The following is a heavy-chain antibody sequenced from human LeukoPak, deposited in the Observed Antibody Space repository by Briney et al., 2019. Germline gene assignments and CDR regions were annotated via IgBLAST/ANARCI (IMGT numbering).Heavy chain of an antibody. Sequence: NPSETLSLTCTVSGGSISSSSYFWSWIRQPPGKGLEWIGYIFYNGSTNYNPSLKSRVTISVDTSKNQFSLKLSSVTAADTAVYYCARGASLTTVVTRGNYMDVWGKGTTVTVSS. V-gene: IGHV4-61*01. CDR1: GGSISSSSYF. CDR2: IFYNGST. D-gene: IGHD4-23*01. J-gene: IGHJ6*03. CDR3: ARGASLTTVVTRGNYMDV.